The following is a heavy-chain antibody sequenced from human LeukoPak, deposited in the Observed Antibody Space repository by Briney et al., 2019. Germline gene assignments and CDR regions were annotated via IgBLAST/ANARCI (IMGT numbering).Heavy chain of an antibody. CDR1: GFTFSSSA. CDR2: ISASGGST. J-gene: IGHJ3*02. Sequence: GGSLRLSCAASGFTFSSSAMSWVRQVPGKGLEWVSGISASGGSTSYADSVKGRFTISRDNSKNTLYLQMNSLRAEDTAVYYCAKDSSGYWWAFDIWGQGTMVTVSS. D-gene: IGHD3-22*01. V-gene: IGHV3-23*01. CDR3: AKDSSGYWWAFDI.